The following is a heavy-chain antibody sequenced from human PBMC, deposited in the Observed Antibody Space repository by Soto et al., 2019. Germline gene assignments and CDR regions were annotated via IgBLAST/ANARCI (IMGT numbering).Heavy chain of an antibody. D-gene: IGHD2-15*01. V-gene: IGHV3-33*01. Sequence: PGGSLRLSCAASGFTFSPYAMHWVRQAPGKGLDWVAVIWFDGSKRYYADSVKGRFTISRDNSKNTLYLQMNSLRAEDTAVYYCARGPVVVTATHWFGPWGQGTLVTVSS. CDR3: ARGPVVVTATHWFGP. J-gene: IGHJ5*02. CDR2: IWFDGSKR. CDR1: GFTFSPYA.